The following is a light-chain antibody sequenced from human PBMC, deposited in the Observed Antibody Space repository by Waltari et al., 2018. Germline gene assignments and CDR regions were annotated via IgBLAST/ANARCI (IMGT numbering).Light chain of an antibody. CDR3: AAWDDSLNGWV. Sequence: QSVLTQPPSASGTPGQRVTIPCSGSSSNIGSNTVNWYQQLPGTAPNLLIYNNDQRPSGVPDRFSGSKSGTSASLAISGLQSEDEADYYCAAWDDSLNGWVFGGGTKLTVL. CDR2: NND. V-gene: IGLV1-44*01. J-gene: IGLJ3*02. CDR1: SSNIGSNT.